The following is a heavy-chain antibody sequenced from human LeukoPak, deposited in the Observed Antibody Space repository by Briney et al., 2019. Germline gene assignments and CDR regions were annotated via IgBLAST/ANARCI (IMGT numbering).Heavy chain of an antibody. CDR1: GFTDSSNY. V-gene: IGHV3-66*02. CDR2: IYSGGST. CDR3: ARESRWELLKYFDY. D-gene: IGHD1-26*01. Sequence: GGSLRLSCAASGFTDSSNYMSWVRQAPGKGLEWVSVIYSGGSTYYADSVKGRFTISRDNSKNTLYLQMNSLRAEDTAVYYCARESRWELLKYFDYWGQGTLVTVSS. J-gene: IGHJ4*02.